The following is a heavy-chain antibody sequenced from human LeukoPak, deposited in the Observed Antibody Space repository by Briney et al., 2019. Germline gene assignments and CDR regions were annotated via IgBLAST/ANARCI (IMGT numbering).Heavy chain of an antibody. J-gene: IGHJ6*02. Sequence: GGSLRLSCAASGFTFSSYDMHWVRQATGKGLEWVSAIGTAGGTYYPGSVKGRFTISRENAKNSLYFQMNSLRAGDTAVYYCARGLRSGIAVAGSGMDVWGQGTTVTVSS. V-gene: IGHV3-13*01. CDR3: ARGLRSGIAVAGSGMDV. CDR2: IGTAGGT. D-gene: IGHD6-19*01. CDR1: GFTFSSYD.